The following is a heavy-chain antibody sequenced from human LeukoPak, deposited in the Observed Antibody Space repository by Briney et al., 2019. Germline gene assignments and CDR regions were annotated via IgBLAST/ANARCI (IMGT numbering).Heavy chain of an antibody. D-gene: IGHD5-24*01. V-gene: IGHV3-9*01. CDR2: ISWNSGSI. J-gene: IGHJ4*02. CDR1: GFTFDDYA. Sequence: GRSLRLSCAASGFTFDDYAMHWVRQAPGKGLEWVSGISWNSGSIGYADSVKGRFTISIDNAKNSLYLQMNSLRAEDTALYYCAKIPGDGYNSGFDYWGQGTLVTVSS. CDR3: AKIPGDGYNSGFDY.